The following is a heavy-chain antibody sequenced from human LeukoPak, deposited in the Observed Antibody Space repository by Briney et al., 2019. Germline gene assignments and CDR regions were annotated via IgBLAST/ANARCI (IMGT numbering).Heavy chain of an antibody. CDR3: AKVPWMGTIT. CDR2: ISGSDGHT. V-gene: IGHV3-23*01. D-gene: IGHD1-26*01. Sequence: GGSLRLSCAASGFTLSDYAMNWVRQAPGEGLEWLSAISGSDGHTFYADSVKGRFTLSRDNSKNTLYLQMNNLRADDTAIYYCAKVPWMGTITWGQGTLVIVSS. CDR1: GFTLSDYA. J-gene: IGHJ4*02.